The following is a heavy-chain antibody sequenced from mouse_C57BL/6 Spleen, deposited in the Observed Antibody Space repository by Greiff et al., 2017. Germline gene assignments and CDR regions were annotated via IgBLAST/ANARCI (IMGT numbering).Heavy chain of an antibody. D-gene: IGHD2-4*01. V-gene: IGHV1-61*01. CDR1: GYTFTSYW. CDR2: IYPSDSET. CDR3: ARSIYYDYDGWFAY. Sequence: QVQLQQSGAELVRPGSSVKLSCKASGYTFTSYWLDWVKQRPGQGLEWIGNIYPSDSETHYNQKFKDKATLTVDKSSSTAYMQLSSLTSEDSAVYYCARSIYYDYDGWFAYWGQGTLVTVSA. J-gene: IGHJ3*01.